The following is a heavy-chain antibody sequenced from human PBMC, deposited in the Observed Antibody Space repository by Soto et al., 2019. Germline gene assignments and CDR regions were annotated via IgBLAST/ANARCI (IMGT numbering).Heavy chain of an antibody. CDR1: GGSISSYY. CDR3: ARGEHPVIFDY. CDR2: IYYSGST. V-gene: IGHV4-59*01. Sequence: SETLSLTCTVSGGSISSYYWSWIRQPPGKGLEWIGYIYYSGSTNYNPSLKSRVTISVDTSKNHFSLKLSSVTVADTAVYYCARGEHPVIFDYWGQGTLVTVSS. D-gene: IGHD3-10*01. J-gene: IGHJ4*02.